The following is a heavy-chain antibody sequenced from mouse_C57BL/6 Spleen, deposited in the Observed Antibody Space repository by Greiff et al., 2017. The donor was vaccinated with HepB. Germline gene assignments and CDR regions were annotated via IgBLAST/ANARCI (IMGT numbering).Heavy chain of an antibody. CDR1: GYTFTSYW. CDR3: ARVDNYYGSSFLAY. CDR2: IDPSDSET. Sequence: QVQLQQPGAELVRPGSSVKLSCKASGYTFTSYWMHWVKQRPIQGLEWIGNIDPSDSETHYNQKFKDKATLTVDKSSSTAYMQLSSLTSEDSAVYYCARVDNYYGSSFLAYWGQGTLVTVSA. V-gene: IGHV1-52*01. D-gene: IGHD1-1*01. J-gene: IGHJ3*01.